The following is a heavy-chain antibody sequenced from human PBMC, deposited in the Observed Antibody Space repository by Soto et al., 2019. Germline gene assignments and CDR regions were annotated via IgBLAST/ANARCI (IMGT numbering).Heavy chain of an antibody. CDR3: ARDWGLIRDGDLDYMDV. D-gene: IGHD7-27*01. Sequence: GGAPRPSCAAPGFTFSNYWLHWGPQTPGQGLLWVARISSDGTGTNYADSVKGRFTISRDNAKNTLYLRVDRLRVEDTAVYYCARDWGLIRDGDLDYMDVWGKGTTVTVSS. J-gene: IGHJ6*03. CDR2: ISSDGTGT. V-gene: IGHV3-74*01. CDR1: GFTFSNYW.